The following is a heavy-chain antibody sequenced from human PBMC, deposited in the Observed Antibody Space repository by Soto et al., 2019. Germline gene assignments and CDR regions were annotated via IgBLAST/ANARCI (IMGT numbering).Heavy chain of an antibody. Sequence: QVQLVQSGAEVKKPGSSVKVSCKASGGTFSSYAISWVRQAPGQGLEWMGGIIPIFGTANYAQKFQGRVTITADESTSTAYMELSSLRSEDTAVYYCARDLRGYSSSSLPRALYYYYGMDVWGQGTTVTVSS. J-gene: IGHJ6*02. D-gene: IGHD6-6*01. CDR1: GGTFSSYA. CDR2: IIPIFGTA. CDR3: ARDLRGYSSSSLPRALYYYYGMDV. V-gene: IGHV1-69*01.